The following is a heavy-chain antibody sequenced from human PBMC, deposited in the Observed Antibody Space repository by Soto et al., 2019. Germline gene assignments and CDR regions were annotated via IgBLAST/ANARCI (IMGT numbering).Heavy chain of an antibody. D-gene: IGHD2-2*01. V-gene: IGHV4-39*01. CDR2: IYSSGST. CDR1: VGSISSSSYY. J-gene: IGHJ6*02. Sequence: AETLSLTCTVSVGSISSSSYYWVWIRQPPGKGLEWIGSIYSSGSTYYNPSLKSRVTISVDTSKNQFSLKLSSVTAADTAVYYCARIPSLTAARGGMDVWGQGTTVTVSS. CDR3: ARIPSLTAARGGMDV.